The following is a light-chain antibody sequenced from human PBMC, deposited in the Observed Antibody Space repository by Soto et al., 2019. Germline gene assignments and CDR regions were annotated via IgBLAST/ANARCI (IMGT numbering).Light chain of an antibody. V-gene: IGLV2-11*01. CDR3: CSYSGRYTWV. CDR2: DVS. Sequence: HSVLTQPRSVSGSPGQSVTISCTGTSSDVGGYNYVSWYQQHPGKAPKLMIYDVSKRPSGVPDRFSGSKSGNTASLTISGLQAEDEADYYCCSYSGRYTWVFGGGTKLTV. CDR1: SSDVGGYNY. J-gene: IGLJ2*01.